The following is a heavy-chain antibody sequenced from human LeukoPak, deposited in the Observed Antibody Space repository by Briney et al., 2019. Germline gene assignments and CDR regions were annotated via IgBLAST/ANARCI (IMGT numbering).Heavy chain of an antibody. Sequence: SETLSLTCTVSGASISSYYWSWVRQPPGKGLEWSGYIYYSGSTNYNPSLKSRVTISVDTSKNQFSLKLSSVTAADTAVYYCARRPTDTRYGMDVWGQGTTVTVSS. V-gene: IGHV4-59*08. J-gene: IGHJ6*02. D-gene: IGHD1-14*01. CDR1: GASISSYY. CDR2: IYYSGST. CDR3: ARRPTDTRYGMDV.